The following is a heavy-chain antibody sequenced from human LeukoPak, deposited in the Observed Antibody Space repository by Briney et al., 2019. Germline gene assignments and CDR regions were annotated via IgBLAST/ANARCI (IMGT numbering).Heavy chain of an antibody. CDR1: GGSISSSNW. CDR2: IYHSGST. CDR3: ASRDIVVVPAAIDP. V-gene: IGHV4-4*02. D-gene: IGHD2-2*01. Sequence: SETLSLTCAVSGGSISSSNWWSWVRQPPGKGLEWIGEIYHSGSTNYNPSLKSRVTISVDKSKNQFSLKLSSVTAADTAVYHCASRDIVVVPAAIDPWGQGTLVTVSS. J-gene: IGHJ5*02.